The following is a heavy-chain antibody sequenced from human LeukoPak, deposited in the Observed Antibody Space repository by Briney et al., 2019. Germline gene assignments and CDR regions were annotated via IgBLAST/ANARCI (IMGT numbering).Heavy chain of an antibody. CDR1: GYTFTGYY. Sequence: GASVKASCKASGYTFTGYYMHWVRQAPGQGLEWMGRINPNSGGTNYAQKFQGGVTMTRDTSISTAYMELSRLRSDDTAVYYCARAYNWNDYYYYGMDVWGQGTTVTVSS. V-gene: IGHV1-2*06. J-gene: IGHJ6*02. D-gene: IGHD1-1*01. CDR3: ARAYNWNDYYYYGMDV. CDR2: INPNSGGT.